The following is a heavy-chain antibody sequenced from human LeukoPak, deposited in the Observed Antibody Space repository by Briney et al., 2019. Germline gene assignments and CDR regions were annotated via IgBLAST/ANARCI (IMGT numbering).Heavy chain of an antibody. J-gene: IGHJ4*02. CDR2: ISSSSSYI. Sequence: MSGGSLRLSCVGSGFIFSRYSMNWVRQAPGKGLEWVSSISSSSSYIYYADSVKGRFTISRDNAKNSLYLQMNSLRAEDTAFYYCVKDMTVAALAWEFDYWGQGTLVTVSS. D-gene: IGHD1-26*01. CDR1: GFIFSRYS. V-gene: IGHV3-21*04. CDR3: VKDMTVAALAWEFDY.